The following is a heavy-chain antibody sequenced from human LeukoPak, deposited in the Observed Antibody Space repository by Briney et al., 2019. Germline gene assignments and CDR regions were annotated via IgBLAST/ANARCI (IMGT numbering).Heavy chain of an antibody. CDR1: GFTFNNYG. J-gene: IGHJ4*02. CDR2: ISAYSGNT. CDR3: ARSVQYQLLDFDY. Sequence: GASVKVSCKASGFTFNNYGFSWVRQAPGQGLEWMGWISAYSGNTGYAQKFQGRVTITRNTSISTAYMELSSLRSEYTAVYYCARSVQYQLLDFDYWGQGTLVTVSS. D-gene: IGHD2-2*01. V-gene: IGHV1-8*03.